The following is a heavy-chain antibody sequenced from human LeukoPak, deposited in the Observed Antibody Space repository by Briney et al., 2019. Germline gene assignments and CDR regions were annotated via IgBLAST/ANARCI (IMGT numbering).Heavy chain of an antibody. CDR3: ARVGKYSGSYPGY. V-gene: IGHV7-4-1*02. J-gene: IGHJ4*02. Sequence: GASVKVSCKASGYTFINYAVNWVRLAPGQGLEWLGWIDTNTGNPTYAQAFTGRLVFSLDTSVTTTYLQISSLKAEDTAIYYCARVGKYSGSYPGYWGQGTLVTVSS. CDR1: GYTFINYA. CDR2: IDTNTGNP. D-gene: IGHD1-26*01.